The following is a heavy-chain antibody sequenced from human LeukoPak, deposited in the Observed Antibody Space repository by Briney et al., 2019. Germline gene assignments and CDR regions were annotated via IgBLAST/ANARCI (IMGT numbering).Heavy chain of an antibody. CDR2: IYYSGST. CDR3: ARLPASSGSYRNWFDP. J-gene: IGHJ5*02. Sequence: SETLSLTCALYGGSFSDHYWSWIRQPPGKGLEWIGYIYYSGSTNYNPSLRSRVTISVDTSKNQFSLKLSSVTAADTAVYYCARLPASSGSYRNWFDPWGQGTLVTVSS. CDR1: GGSFSDHY. V-gene: IGHV4-59*11. D-gene: IGHD3-10*01.